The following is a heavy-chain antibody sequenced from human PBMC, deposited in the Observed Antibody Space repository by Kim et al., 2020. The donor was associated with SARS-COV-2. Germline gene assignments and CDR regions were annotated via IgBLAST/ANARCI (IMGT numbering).Heavy chain of an antibody. V-gene: IGHV3-30*18. J-gene: IGHJ4*02. CDR1: GFTSRSYG. D-gene: IGHD4-17*01. Sequence: GGSLRLSCTVSGFTSRSYGMHWVRQAPGKGLEWVAVISYDGKTKNYVESVKGRFTIFRDNSKNILYLQMSSLTTEDTAVYYCAKETTVVTFDYWGQGARVTVSS. CDR2: ISYDGKTK. CDR3: AKETTVVTFDY.